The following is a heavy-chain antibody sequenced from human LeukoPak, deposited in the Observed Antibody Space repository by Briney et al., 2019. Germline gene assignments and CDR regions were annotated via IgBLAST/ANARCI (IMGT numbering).Heavy chain of an antibody. CDR1: GGTFSSYA. V-gene: IGHV1-69*05. CDR2: IIPIFGTA. CDR3: ASRHGTLRTSGVRYYYYMDA. Sequence: ASVKVSCKASGGTFSSYAISWVRQAPGQGLEWMGGIIPIFGTANYAQKFQGRVTITTDESTSAAYMELSSLRSEDTAVYYCASRHGTLRTSGVRYYYYMDAWGKGTTVTVSS. J-gene: IGHJ6*03. D-gene: IGHD2-2*01.